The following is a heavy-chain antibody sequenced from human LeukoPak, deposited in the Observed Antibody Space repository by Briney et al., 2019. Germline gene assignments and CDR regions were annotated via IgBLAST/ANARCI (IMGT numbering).Heavy chain of an antibody. CDR2: IYPGDSNT. V-gene: IGHV5-51*01. D-gene: IGHD5-18*01. J-gene: IGHJ4*02. Sequence: GESLKISWKGSGYSFTRNWIGWVRQMPGKGLEWMGIIYPGDSNTRYSPSFQGQVTISADKSITTAYLQWSSLKASDTAIYYCARLMETTMVTEFDYWGQGTLVTVSS. CDR3: ARLMETTMVTEFDY. CDR1: GYSFTRNW.